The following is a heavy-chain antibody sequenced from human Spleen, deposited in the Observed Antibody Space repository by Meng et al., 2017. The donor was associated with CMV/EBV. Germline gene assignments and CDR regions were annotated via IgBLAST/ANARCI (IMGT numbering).Heavy chain of an antibody. CDR3: ARQLDTRTWDNWFDP. CDR2: IYPGDSDT. D-gene: IGHD2-2*01. J-gene: IGHJ5*02. Sequence: SGYGFTGYWIAWVRQMPGKGLEWMGIIYPGDSDTTYSPSFQGQVTISADKSISTTYLQWSSLKASDTAMYYCARQLDTRTWDNWFDPWGQGTLVTVSS. CDR1: GYGFTGYW. V-gene: IGHV5-51*01.